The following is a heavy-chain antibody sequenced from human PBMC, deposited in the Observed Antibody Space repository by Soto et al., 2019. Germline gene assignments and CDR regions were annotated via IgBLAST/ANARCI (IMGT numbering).Heavy chain of an antibody. Sequence: SLRLSCAASGFTFSSYGMHWVRQAPGKGLEWVAVIWYDGSNKYYADSVKGRFTISRDNSKNTLYLQMNSLRAEDTAVYYCAREYSSSGHYYYYGMDVWGQGTTVTVSS. CDR1: GFTFSSYG. D-gene: IGHD6-6*01. V-gene: IGHV3-33*01. J-gene: IGHJ6*02. CDR2: IWYDGSNK. CDR3: AREYSSSGHYYYYGMDV.